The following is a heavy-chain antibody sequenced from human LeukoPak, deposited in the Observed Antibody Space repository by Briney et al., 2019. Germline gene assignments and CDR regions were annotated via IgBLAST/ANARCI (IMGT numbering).Heavy chain of an antibody. V-gene: IGHV3-23*01. CDR3: ARDIIHYYMDV. D-gene: IGHD1-14*01. CDR1: GFTFGNYA. Sequence: GGSLRLSCVASGFTFGNYAMSWVRQAPGKGLEWVSSISGDNAYINYADSVKGRFTISRDNSKNTLYLQMNSLTAEDTAVYYCARDIIHYYMDVWGKGTTVTISS. CDR2: ISGDNAYI. J-gene: IGHJ6*03.